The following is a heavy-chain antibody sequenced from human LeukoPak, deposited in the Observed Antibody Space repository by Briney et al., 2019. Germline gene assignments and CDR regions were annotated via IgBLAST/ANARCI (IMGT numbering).Heavy chain of an antibody. CDR2: ISSSSSYI. CDR1: GFTFSSYA. Sequence: KTGGSLRLSCAASGFTFSSYAMSWVRQAPGKGLEWVSSISSSSSYIYYADSVKGRFTISRDNAKNSLYLQMNSLRAEDTAVYYCARSQKGYYDSSGYRLDYWGQGTLVTVSS. D-gene: IGHD3-22*01. J-gene: IGHJ4*02. V-gene: IGHV3-21*01. CDR3: ARSQKGYYDSSGYRLDY.